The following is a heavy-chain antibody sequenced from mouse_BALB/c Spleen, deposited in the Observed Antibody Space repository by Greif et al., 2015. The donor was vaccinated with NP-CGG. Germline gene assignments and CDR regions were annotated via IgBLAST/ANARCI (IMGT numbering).Heavy chain of an antibody. D-gene: IGHD2-4*01. J-gene: IGHJ3*01. V-gene: IGHV7-3*02. Sequence: EVKLVESGGGLVQPGGSLRLSCATSGFTFTDYYMSWVRQPPGKALGWLGFIRNKANGYTTEYSASVKGRFTISRDNSQSILYLQMNTLRAEDSATYYCARDKTMITTPFAYWGQGTLVTVSA. CDR2: IRNKANGYTT. CDR1: GFTFTDYY. CDR3: ARDKTMITTPFAY.